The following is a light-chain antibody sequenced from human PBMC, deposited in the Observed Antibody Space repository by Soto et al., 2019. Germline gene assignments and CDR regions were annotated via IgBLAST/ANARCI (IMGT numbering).Light chain of an antibody. CDR3: RQYGGLPRT. CDR1: ATLSSGF. Sequence: IGFRLPPRTLYLSQRDTAALSCRASATLSSGFLAWYQQKPGEAPRLLIYAASSSATGIPDRFIGSGSGADYSLTSSRLLHQDFVVSYCRQYGGLPRTFGQGTKVDVK. CDR2: AAS. V-gene: IGKV3-20*01. J-gene: IGKJ1*01.